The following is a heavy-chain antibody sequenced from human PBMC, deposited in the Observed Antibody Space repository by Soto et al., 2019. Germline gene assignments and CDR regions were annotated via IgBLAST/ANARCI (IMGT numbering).Heavy chain of an antibody. V-gene: IGHV1-18*04. J-gene: IGHJ6*02. D-gene: IGHD2-15*01. CDR1: GCTFTSYG. CDR2: ISAYNGNT. Sequence: ASVKVSCKASGCTFTSYGISWVRQAPGQGLEWMGWISAYNGNTNYAQKLQGRVTMTTDTSTSTAYMELRSLRSDDTAVYYCARLAEAYYYYYSGMDVWGQGTTVTVSS. CDR3: ARLAEAYYYYYSGMDV.